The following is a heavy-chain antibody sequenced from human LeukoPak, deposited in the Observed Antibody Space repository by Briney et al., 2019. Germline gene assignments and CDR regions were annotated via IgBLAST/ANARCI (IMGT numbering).Heavy chain of an antibody. D-gene: IGHD4-17*01. Sequence: SQTLSLTCAVSGGSISSGGYSWSWIRQPPGKGLEWIGYIYHSGSTYYNPPLKSRVTISVDRSKNQFSLKLSSVTAADTAVYYCAMYGDYFDYWGQGTLVTVSS. CDR1: GGSISSGGYS. J-gene: IGHJ4*02. V-gene: IGHV4-30-2*01. CDR3: AMYGDYFDY. CDR2: IYHSGST.